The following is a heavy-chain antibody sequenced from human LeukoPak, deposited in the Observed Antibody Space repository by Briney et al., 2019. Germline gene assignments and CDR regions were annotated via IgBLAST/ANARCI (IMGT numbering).Heavy chain of an antibody. Sequence: PSETLSLTCSVSDGSMGTYYWGWIRQPPGKGLEWIGYIYYSGSTTYNPSLKSRVTMSVDTSKNQFSLKLSSVTAADTAVYYCARESRRRFLEWLHWFDPWGQGTLVTVSS. CDR3: ARESRRRFLEWLHWFDP. CDR2: IYYSGST. D-gene: IGHD3-3*01. CDR1: DGSMGTYY. V-gene: IGHV4-59*12. J-gene: IGHJ5*02.